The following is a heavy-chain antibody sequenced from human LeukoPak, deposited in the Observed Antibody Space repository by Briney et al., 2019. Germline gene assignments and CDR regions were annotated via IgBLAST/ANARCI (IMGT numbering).Heavy chain of an antibody. D-gene: IGHD6-13*01. CDR1: GGSISSSSYY. CDR2: IYYSGST. V-gene: IGHV4-39*07. Sequence: PSETLSLTCTVSGGSISSSSYYWGWIRQPPGKGLEWIGSIYYSGSTYYNPSLKSRVTISVDTSKNQFSLKLSSVTAADTAVYYCARDSWWGSSWYDDYYYYYYMDVWGKGTTVTISS. CDR3: ARDSWWGSSWYDDYYYYYYMDV. J-gene: IGHJ6*03.